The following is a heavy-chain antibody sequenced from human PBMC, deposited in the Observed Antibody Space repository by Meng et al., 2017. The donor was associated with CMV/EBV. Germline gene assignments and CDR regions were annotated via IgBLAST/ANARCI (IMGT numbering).Heavy chain of an antibody. J-gene: IGHJ6*02. CDR3: TSKRRITMVRGVPTYYYYGMDV. V-gene: IGHV3-15*01. CDR2: IKSKTDGGTT. Sequence: GGSLRLSCAASGFTFSNAWMSWVRQAPGKGLEWVGRIKSKTDGGTTDYAAPVKGRFTISRDDSKNTLYLQMNSLKTEDTAVYYCTSKRRITMVRGVPTYYYYGMDVWGQGTTVTSP. D-gene: IGHD3-10*01. CDR1: GFTFSNAW.